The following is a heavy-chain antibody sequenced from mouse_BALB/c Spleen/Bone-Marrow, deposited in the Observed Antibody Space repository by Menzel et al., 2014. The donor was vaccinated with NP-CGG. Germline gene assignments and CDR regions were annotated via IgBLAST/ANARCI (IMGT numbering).Heavy chain of an antibody. CDR2: IWGDGST. J-gene: IGHJ4*01. D-gene: IGHD2-4*01. V-gene: IGHV2-6-7*01. Sequence: VQLQQSGPGLVAPSQSLSIPCTVSGFSLTGYGVSWVRQSPGKGLEWLGMIWGDGSTDYNSALQSRLSISKDKAKGQVFLKMNSLQADDTARYYCARDTFLITRALDYWGQGTSVTVSS. CDR1: GFSLTGYG. CDR3: ARDTFLITRALDY.